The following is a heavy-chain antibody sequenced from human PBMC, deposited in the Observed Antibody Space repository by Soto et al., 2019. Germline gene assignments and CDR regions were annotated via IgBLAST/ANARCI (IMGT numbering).Heavy chain of an antibody. Sequence: QVQLVQSGAEVKKPGSSVKVSCKASGGTFSSYTISWVRQAPGQGLEWMGRIIPILGIANYAQKFQGRVTITADKSTSTAYMELSSLRSEDTAVYYCATNQRGYSYGYDYYGMDVWGQGTTVTVSS. J-gene: IGHJ6*02. CDR1: GGTFSSYT. V-gene: IGHV1-69*02. CDR2: IIPILGIA. CDR3: ATNQRGYSYGYDYYGMDV. D-gene: IGHD5-18*01.